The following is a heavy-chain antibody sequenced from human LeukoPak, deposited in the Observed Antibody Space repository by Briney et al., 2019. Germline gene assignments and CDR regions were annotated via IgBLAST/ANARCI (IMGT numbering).Heavy chain of an antibody. Sequence: ASVKVSCKASGYTFTGYYMHWVRQAPGQGLAWMGRINPNSGGTNYAQKFQGRVTMTRDTSISTAYMELSRLRSDDTAVYYCARDRAVADSYYYYYMDVWGKGTTVTVSS. CDR3: ARDRAVADSYYYYYMDV. D-gene: IGHD6-19*01. CDR2: INPNSGGT. J-gene: IGHJ6*03. V-gene: IGHV1-2*06. CDR1: GYTFTGYY.